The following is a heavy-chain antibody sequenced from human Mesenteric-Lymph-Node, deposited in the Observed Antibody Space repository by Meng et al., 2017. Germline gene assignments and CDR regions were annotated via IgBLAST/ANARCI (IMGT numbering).Heavy chain of an antibody. CDR3: ARDGWIQLWSASDY. CDR2: ISSSSSYI. V-gene: IGHV3-21*01. J-gene: IGHJ4*02. D-gene: IGHD5-18*01. CDR1: GFTFSSYS. Sequence: GESLKISCAASGFTFSSYSMNWVRQAPGKGLEWVSSISSSSSYIYYADSVKGRFTISRDNAKNSLYLQMNSLRAEDTAVYYCARDGWIQLWSASDYWGQGTLVTVSS.